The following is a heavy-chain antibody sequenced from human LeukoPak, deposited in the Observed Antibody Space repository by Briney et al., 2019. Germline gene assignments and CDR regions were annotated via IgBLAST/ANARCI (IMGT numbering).Heavy chain of an antibody. CDR2: IYYSGST. V-gene: IGHV4-39*01. CDR1: GGSISSSSYY. D-gene: IGHD4-17*01. Sequence: PSETLSLTCTVSGGSISSSSYYWGWIRQPPGKGLEWIGSIYYSGSTYHNPSLKSRVTISVDTSKNQFSLELSSVTAADTAVYYCARHNYGDYVGLYYYYYGMDVWGQGTTVTVSS. CDR3: ARHNYGDYVGLYYYYYGMDV. J-gene: IGHJ6*02.